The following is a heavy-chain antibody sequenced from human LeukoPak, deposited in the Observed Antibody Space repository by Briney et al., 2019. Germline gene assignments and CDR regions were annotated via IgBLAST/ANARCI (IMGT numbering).Heavy chain of an antibody. J-gene: IGHJ3*02. CDR2: ISAYNGNT. D-gene: IGHD6-19*01. Sequence: GASVKVSCKASGGTFSSYAISWVRQAPGQGLEWMGWISAYNGNTNYAQKLQGRVTMTTDTSTSTAYMELRSLRSDDTAVYYCARSSGAVAGIDAFDIWGQGTMVTVSS. CDR3: ARSSGAVAGIDAFDI. CDR1: GGTFSSYA. V-gene: IGHV1-18*01.